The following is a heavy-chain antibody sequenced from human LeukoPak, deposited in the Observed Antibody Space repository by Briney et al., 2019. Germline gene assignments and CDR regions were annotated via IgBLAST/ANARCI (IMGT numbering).Heavy chain of an antibody. CDR3: ARSFYSGCYYRLNS. CDR1: GFTFDSYA. D-gene: IGHD1-26*01. Sequence: GGSLRLSCAASGFTFDSYAMSWVRQAPGKGLEWVSAISGSGESIYYAHSVKGRFTISRDNSDNTLYLQMNSLKAEDTAIYYCARSFYSGCYYRLNSWGQGTLVTVSS. J-gene: IGHJ4*02. CDR2: ISGSGESI. V-gene: IGHV3-23*01.